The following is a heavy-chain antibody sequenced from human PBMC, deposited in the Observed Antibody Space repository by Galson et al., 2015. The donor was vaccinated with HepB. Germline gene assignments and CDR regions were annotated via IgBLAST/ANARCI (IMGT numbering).Heavy chain of an antibody. CDR2: INTSGGAT. CDR3: AKETVTPGNWFDP. CDR1: GFTFSNSA. J-gene: IGHJ5*02. Sequence: LRLSCAASGFTFSNSAMNWVRQAPGKGLEWVSRINTSGGATYYGDSVKGRFTISRDNSNSTLYLQMNSLRAEDTAVYYCAKETVTPGNWFDPWGQGTLVTVSS. D-gene: IGHD4-17*01. V-gene: IGHV3-23*01.